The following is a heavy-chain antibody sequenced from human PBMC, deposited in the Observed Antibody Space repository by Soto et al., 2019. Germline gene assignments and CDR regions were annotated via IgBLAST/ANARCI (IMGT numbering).Heavy chain of an antibody. D-gene: IGHD2-15*01. J-gene: IGHJ6*02. CDR2: MNPNSGNT. V-gene: IGHV1-8*01. CDR1: GYTFTSYD. CDR3: ARGGGSWGFYYYYYGMDV. Sequence: GASVKVSCKASGYTFTSYDINWVRQATGQGLEWMGWMNPNSGNTGYAQKFQGRVTMTRNTSISTAYMELSSLRSEDTAVYYCARGGGSWGFYYYYYGMDVWGQGTTVTVSS.